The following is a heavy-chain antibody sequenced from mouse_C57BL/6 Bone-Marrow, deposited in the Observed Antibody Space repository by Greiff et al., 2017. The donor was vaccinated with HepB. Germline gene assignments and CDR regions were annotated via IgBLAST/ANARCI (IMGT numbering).Heavy chain of an antibody. Sequence: EVQVVESGGGLVKPGGSLKLSCAASGFTLSSYAMSWVRQTPEKRLEWVATISDGGSYTYYPDNVKGRFTISRDNAKNNLYLQMSHLKSEDTAMYYCARDRPLRGYFDYWGQGTTLTVSS. CDR2: ISDGGSYT. J-gene: IGHJ2*01. CDR1: GFTLSSYA. CDR3: ARDRPLRGYFDY. V-gene: IGHV5-4*01. D-gene: IGHD6-1*01.